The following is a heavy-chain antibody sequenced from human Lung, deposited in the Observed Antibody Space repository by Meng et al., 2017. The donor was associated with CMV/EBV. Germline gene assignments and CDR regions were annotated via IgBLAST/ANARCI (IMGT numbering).Heavy chain of an antibody. J-gene: IGHJ6*02. CDR2: ISGSGGST. V-gene: IGHV3-23*01. D-gene: IGHD3-10*01. Sequence: SXAASGFTFSSYDMGWVRQAPGKGLECVSAISGSGGSTYYADSVKGRFTISRDNSKNTLYLQMNSLRPEDTAVYYCAKGIKKGSGSYYPYGMDVWGQGTXVTVSS. CDR3: AKGIKKGSGSYYPYGMDV. CDR1: GFTFSSYD.